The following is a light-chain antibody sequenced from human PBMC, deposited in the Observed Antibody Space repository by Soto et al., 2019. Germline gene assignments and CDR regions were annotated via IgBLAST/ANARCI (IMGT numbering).Light chain of an antibody. CDR2: DVS. CDR3: SSYTSSGTLGV. V-gene: IGLV2-14*01. CDR1: SSDVGGHNY. Sequence: QSVLTQPASVSGSPGQSITISCTGTSSDVGGHNYVSWYQLHPGKAPKLMIYDVSNRPSGFSNRFSGSKSGNTASLTISGLQAEDEAEYYCSSYTSSGTLGVFGTGTKLTVL. J-gene: IGLJ1*01.